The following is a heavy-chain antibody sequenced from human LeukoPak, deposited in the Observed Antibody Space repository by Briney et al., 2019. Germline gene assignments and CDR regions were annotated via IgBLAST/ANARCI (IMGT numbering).Heavy chain of an antibody. J-gene: IGHJ4*02. D-gene: IGHD5-12*01. Sequence: GASVKVSCKASGYTFTSYYMHWVRQAPGQGLEWMGIINPSGGSTTYAQKFQGRVTMTRDTSPSTVYMELSSLRSEDTAVYYCARGGYSGYEGDPGNLVDYWGQGTLVTVSS. V-gene: IGHV1-46*01. CDR2: INPSGGST. CDR1: GYTFTSYY. CDR3: ARGGYSGYEGDPGNLVDY.